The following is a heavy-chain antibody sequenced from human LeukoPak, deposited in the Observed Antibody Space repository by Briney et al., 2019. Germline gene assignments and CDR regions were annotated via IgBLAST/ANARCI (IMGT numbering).Heavy chain of an antibody. Sequence: GASVRVSCKASGGTFSSYATSWVRQAPGQGLEWMGGIIPIFGTANYAQKFQGRVTITADESTSTAYMELSSLRSEDTAAYYCARSTTLGFDYWGQGTLVTVSS. D-gene: IGHD4-11*01. CDR1: GGTFSSYA. CDR3: ARSTTLGFDY. V-gene: IGHV1-69*13. CDR2: IIPIFGTA. J-gene: IGHJ4*02.